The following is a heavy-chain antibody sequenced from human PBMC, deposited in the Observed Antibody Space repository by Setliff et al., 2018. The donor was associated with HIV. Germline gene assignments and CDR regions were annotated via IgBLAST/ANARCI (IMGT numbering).Heavy chain of an antibody. CDR3: ARVRLYNSALDY. D-gene: IGHD3-22*01. Sequence: GGSLRLSCAASAFTFDSYTMSWVRQAPGKGLEWVSYISSSGTTIYYADSVKGRFTISRDTSKNTLSLQMNTLRPEDTAVYFCARVRLYNSALDYWGQGTLVTVSS. J-gene: IGHJ4*02. CDR1: AFTFDSYT. V-gene: IGHV3-48*01. CDR2: ISSSGTTI.